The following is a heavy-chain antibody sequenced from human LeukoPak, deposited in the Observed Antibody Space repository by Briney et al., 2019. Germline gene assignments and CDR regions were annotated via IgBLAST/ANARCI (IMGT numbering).Heavy chain of an antibody. D-gene: IGHD3-22*01. CDR2: IYYSGST. CDR3: ASSDSSGYYPDYYFDY. CDR1: GGSISSGGYY. J-gene: IGHJ4*02. Sequence: PSQTLSLTCTVSGGSISSGGYYWSWIRQHPGKGLEWIGYIYYSGSTYYNPSLKSRVTISVDTSKNQFSLKLSSVTAADTAVYYCASSDSSGYYPDYYFDYWGQGTLVTVSS. V-gene: IGHV4-31*03.